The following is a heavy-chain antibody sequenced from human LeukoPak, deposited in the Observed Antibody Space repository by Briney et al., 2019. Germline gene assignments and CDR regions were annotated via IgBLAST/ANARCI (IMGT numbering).Heavy chain of an antibody. J-gene: IGHJ4*02. CDR1: GGTFSSYA. CDR3: ARVTYYYDSSGYPQTHYFDY. V-gene: IGHV1-69*05. Sequence: GASVKVSCKASGGTFSSYAISWVRQAPGQGLEWMGRIIPIFGTANYAQKFQGRVTITTDESTSTAYMELSSLRSEDTAVYYCARVTYYYDSSGYPQTHYFDYWGQGTLVTVSS. D-gene: IGHD3-22*01. CDR2: IIPIFGTA.